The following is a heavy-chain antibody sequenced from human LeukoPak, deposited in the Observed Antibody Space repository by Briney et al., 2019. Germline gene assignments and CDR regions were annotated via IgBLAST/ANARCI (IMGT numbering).Heavy chain of an antibody. J-gene: IGHJ4*02. CDR1: GGSISSSSYY. V-gene: IGHV4-39*01. D-gene: IGHD6-13*01. Sequence: SETLSLTCTVSGGSISSSSYYWGWIRQPPGKGLEWIGCIYYSGNTYYNPSLKSRITLSVDTSKNQFSLKLSSVADADTAVYYCASTPHSSGWYIAPYWGQGTLVTVSS. CDR2: IYYSGNT. CDR3: ASTPHSSGWYIAPY.